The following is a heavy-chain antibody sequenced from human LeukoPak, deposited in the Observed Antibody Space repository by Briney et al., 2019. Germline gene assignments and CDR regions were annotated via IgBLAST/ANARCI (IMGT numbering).Heavy chain of an antibody. V-gene: IGHV4-39*07. CDR3: ARGYYDYVWGSPMDV. J-gene: IGHJ6*04. Sequence: SETLSLTCTVSGGSISSSSYYWGWIRQPPGKGLEWIGSIYYSGSTYYNPSLKSRVTVSVDTSKNQFSLKLSSVTAADTAVYYCARGYYDYVWGSPMDVWGKGTTVTVSS. CDR1: GGSISSSSYY. D-gene: IGHD3-16*01. CDR2: IYYSGST.